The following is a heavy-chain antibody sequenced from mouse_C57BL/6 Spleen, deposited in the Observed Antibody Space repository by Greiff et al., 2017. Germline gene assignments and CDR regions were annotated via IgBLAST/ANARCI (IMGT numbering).Heavy chain of an antibody. D-gene: IGHD3-2*02. Sequence: VKLQQPGAELVRPGSSVKLSCKASGYTFTSYWMHWVKQRPIQGLEWIGNIYPSDSETHYNQKFKDKATLTVDKSSSTAYMQLSSLTSEDSAVYYCARREAAQATGFAYWGQGTLVTVSA. CDR1: GYTFTSYW. CDR3: ARREAAQATGFAY. V-gene: IGHV1-52*01. J-gene: IGHJ3*01. CDR2: IYPSDSET.